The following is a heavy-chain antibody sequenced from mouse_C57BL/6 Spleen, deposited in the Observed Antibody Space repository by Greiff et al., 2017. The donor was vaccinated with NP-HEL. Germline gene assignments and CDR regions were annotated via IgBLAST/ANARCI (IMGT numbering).Heavy chain of an antibody. V-gene: IGHV1-66*01. D-gene: IGHD2-4*01. J-gene: IGHJ3*01. Sequence: VKLVESGPELVKPGASVKISCKASGYSFTSYYIHWVKQRPGQGLEWIGWIYPGSGNTKYNEKFKGKATLTADTSSSTAYMQLSSLTSEDSAVYYCARGGLRRGSFAYWGQGTLVTVSA. CDR1: GYSFTSYY. CDR3: ARGGLRRGSFAY. CDR2: IYPGSGNT.